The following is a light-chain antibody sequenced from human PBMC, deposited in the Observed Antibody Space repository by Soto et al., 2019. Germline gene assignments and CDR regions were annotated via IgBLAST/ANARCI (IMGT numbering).Light chain of an antibody. CDR1: QSVLSTSNNENF. J-gene: IGKJ5*01. CDR2: WAS. CDR3: QQYHSDPIS. V-gene: IGKV4-1*01. Sequence: DFVMTQSPDSLAVSLGDRATINCKSSQSVLSTSNNENFLAWFQQKPGQPPKLLISWASTRESGVPHRFSGSGSWTDFTLTISTLQAEAVAVYYCQQYHSDPISFGQGTRLVSK.